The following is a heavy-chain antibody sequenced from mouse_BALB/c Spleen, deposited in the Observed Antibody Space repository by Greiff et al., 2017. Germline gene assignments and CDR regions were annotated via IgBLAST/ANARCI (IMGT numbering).Heavy chain of an antibody. CDR1: GYTFTSYW. Sequence: QVQLQQSGAELAKPGASVKMSCKASGYTFTSYWMYWVKQRPGQGLEWIGYINPSTGYTEYNQKFKDKATLTADKSSSTAYMQLSSLTSEDSAVYYCGTGTNFDVWGAGTTVTVSS. D-gene: IGHD4-1*01. V-gene: IGHV1-7*01. CDR2: INPSTGYT. J-gene: IGHJ1*01. CDR3: GTGTNFDV.